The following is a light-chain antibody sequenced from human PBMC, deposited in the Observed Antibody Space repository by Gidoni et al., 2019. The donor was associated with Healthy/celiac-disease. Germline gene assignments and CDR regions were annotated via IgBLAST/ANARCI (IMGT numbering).Light chain of an antibody. V-gene: IGKV3-11*01. CDR3: QQRSNWPPIT. CDR1: QSVSSY. J-gene: IGKJ5*01. Sequence: EIVLTQSPATLALSPGERATLSCRASQSVSSYLAWYQQKPGQAPRLLIYAASNRATGIPARFSGSGSWTDFTLIISSLEPEDFAVYYCQQRSNWPPITFGQGTRLEIK. CDR2: AAS.